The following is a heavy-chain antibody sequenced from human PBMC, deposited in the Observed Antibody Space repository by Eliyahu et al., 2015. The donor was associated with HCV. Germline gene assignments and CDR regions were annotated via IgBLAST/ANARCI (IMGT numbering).Heavy chain of an antibody. V-gene: IGHV4-31*03. Sequence: QVQLQESGPGLVKPSQTLSLXCTXSVGSXXXXGYYWGWFRQHPGKGLEWIGYIYYSGSTYYNPSLKSRVTISVDTSKNQFSLKLSSVTAADTAVYYCAREELLWFGERSWFDPWGQGTLVTVSS. D-gene: IGHD3-10*01. CDR3: AREELLWFGERSWFDP. J-gene: IGHJ5*02. CDR1: VGSXXXXGYY. CDR2: IYYSGST.